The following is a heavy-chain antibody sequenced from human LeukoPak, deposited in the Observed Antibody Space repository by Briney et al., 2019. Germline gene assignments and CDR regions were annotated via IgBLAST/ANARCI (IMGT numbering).Heavy chain of an antibody. CDR1: GFTVSSDY. J-gene: IGHJ6*02. CDR3: ARSVAKVGHYYYYGMEV. D-gene: IGHD5/OR15-5a*01. Sequence: GGSLRLSCAASGFTVSSDYMSWVRQAPGKGLEWVSVIYSGDTTYYADSVKGRFTISRDNSKNTLFLQMNSLRAEDTAVYYCARSVAKVGHYYYYGMEVWGQGTTVTVSS. CDR2: IYSGDTT. V-gene: IGHV3-53*01.